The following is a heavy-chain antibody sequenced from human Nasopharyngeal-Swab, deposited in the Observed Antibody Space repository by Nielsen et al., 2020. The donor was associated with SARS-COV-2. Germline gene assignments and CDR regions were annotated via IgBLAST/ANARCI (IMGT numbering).Heavy chain of an antibody. CDR3: ARDLTLDSGELL. CDR2: IWYDGSNK. D-gene: IGHD1-26*01. Sequence: GESLKISCAASGFTFSSYGTHWVRQAPGKGLEWVAVIWYDGSNKYYADSVKGRFTISRDNSKNTLYLQMNSLRAEDTAVYYCARDLTLDSGELLWGEGTLVTVSS. CDR1: GFTFSSYG. J-gene: IGHJ4*02. V-gene: IGHV3-33*01.